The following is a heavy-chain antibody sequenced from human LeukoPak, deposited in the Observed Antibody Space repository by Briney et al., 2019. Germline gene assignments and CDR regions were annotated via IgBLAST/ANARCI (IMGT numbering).Heavy chain of an antibody. CDR1: GGSISSGSYY. Sequence: SETLSLTCTVSGGSISSGSYYWSWIRQPAGKGLEWIGRIYISGSTNYNPSLKSRVTISVDMSKNQLSLKLSSVTAADTAVYYCAFEGGTYYYMDVWGKGTTVTVSS. CDR3: AFEGGTYYYMDV. V-gene: IGHV4-61*02. D-gene: IGHD1-1*01. CDR2: IYISGST. J-gene: IGHJ6*03.